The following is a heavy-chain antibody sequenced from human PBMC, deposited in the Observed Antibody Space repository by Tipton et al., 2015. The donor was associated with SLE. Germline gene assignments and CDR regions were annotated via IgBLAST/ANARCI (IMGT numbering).Heavy chain of an antibody. J-gene: IGHJ4*02. CDR3: ARGILSGSYRMPSDY. D-gene: IGHD1-26*01. CDR1: GFTVSSNY. V-gene: IGHV3-66*02. Sequence: SLRLSCAASGFTVSSNYMSWVRQAPGKGLEWVSVIYSGGSTYYADSVKGRFTISRDNSKNTLYLQMNSLRAEDTAVYYCARGILSGSYRMPSDYWGQGTLVTVSS. CDR2: IYSGGST.